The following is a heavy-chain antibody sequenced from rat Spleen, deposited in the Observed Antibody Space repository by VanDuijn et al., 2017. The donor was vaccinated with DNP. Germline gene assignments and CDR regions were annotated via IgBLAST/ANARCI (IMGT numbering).Heavy chain of an antibody. CDR3: ATYYYDGSGAMDA. J-gene: IGHJ4*01. CDR1: GFTFSNYG. CDR2: ISPSGDST. Sequence: EVQLVESGGGLVQPGRSLKLSCAASGFTFSNYGMHWIRQAPTKVLEWVASISPSGDSTYYRDSVKGRFTISRDDAKSTLYLQMDSLRSEDTATYYCATYYYDGSGAMDAWGQGTSVTVSS. V-gene: IGHV5-19*01. D-gene: IGHD1-12*02.